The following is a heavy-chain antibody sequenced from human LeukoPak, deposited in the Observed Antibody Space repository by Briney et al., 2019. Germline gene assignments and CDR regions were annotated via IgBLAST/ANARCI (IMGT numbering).Heavy chain of an antibody. CDR2: ISSSSSTI. J-gene: IGHJ3*02. D-gene: IGHD1-26*01. CDR1: GFTFSSYS. Sequence: GGSLRLSCAASGFTFSSYSMNWVRQAPGKGLEWVSYISSSSSTIYYADSVKGRFTIPRDNAKNSLYLQMNSLRAEDTAVYYCASPSGSYYNAFDIWGQGTMVTVSS. V-gene: IGHV3-48*01. CDR3: ASPSGSYYNAFDI.